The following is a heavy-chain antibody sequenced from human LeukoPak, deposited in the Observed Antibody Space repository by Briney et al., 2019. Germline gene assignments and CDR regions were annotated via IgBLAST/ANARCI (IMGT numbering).Heavy chain of an antibody. CDR1: GGSISSGGYY. CDR3: ARHSTNYYDFDY. CDR2: IYYSGST. V-gene: IGHV4-31*03. J-gene: IGHJ4*02. D-gene: IGHD3-22*01. Sequence: SETLSLTCTVSGGSISSGGYYWSWIRQHPGKGLEWIGYIYYSGSTYYNPSLKSRVTISVDTSKNQFSLKLSSVTAADTAVYYCARHSTNYYDFDYWGQGTLVTVSS.